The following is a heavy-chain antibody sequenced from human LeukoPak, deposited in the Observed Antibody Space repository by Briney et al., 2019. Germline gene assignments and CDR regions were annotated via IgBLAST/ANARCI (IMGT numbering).Heavy chain of an antibody. Sequence: SETLSLTCTVSGGSISSYYWSWIRQPARKGLEWIGRIYTSGSTNYNPSLKSRVTMSVDTSKNQFSLKLSSVTAADTAVYYCASSGHEGYCSGGSCPDPYYYYGMDVWGQGTTVTVSS. CDR2: IYTSGST. CDR3: ASSGHEGYCSGGSCPDPYYYYGMDV. D-gene: IGHD2-15*01. CDR1: GGSISSYY. J-gene: IGHJ6*02. V-gene: IGHV4-4*07.